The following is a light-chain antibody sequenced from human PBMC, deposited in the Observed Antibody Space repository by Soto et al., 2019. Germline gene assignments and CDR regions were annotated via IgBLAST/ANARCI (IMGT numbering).Light chain of an antibody. CDR1: SSDVGGYNY. CDR2: EVN. V-gene: IGLV2-14*01. J-gene: IGLJ2*01. CDR3: DSYTGTSTRVV. Sequence: QSVLTQPASVSGSPGQSITISCTGTSSDVGGYNYVSWYQQHPGKAPKLIVYEVNNRPSGVSNRFSGSKSGNTASLTISGLQAEDEADYYCDSYTGTSTRVVFGGGTQLTVL.